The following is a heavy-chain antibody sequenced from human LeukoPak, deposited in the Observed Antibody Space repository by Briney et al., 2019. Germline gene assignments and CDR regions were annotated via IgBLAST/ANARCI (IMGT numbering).Heavy chain of an antibody. CDR2: IYSGGST. CDR3: AKQYSSSWYGSFGY. V-gene: IGHV3-53*01. Sequence: PGGSLRLSCAASGFTVSSNFMSWVRQAPGKGLEWVSVIYSGGSTYYADSVKGRFTISRDNSKNMLYLQMNSLRAEDTAVYRCAKQYSSSWYGSFGYWGQGTLVTVSS. J-gene: IGHJ4*02. D-gene: IGHD6-13*01. CDR1: GFTVSSNF.